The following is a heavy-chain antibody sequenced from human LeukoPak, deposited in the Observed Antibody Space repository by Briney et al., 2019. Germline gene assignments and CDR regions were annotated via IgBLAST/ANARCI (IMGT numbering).Heavy chain of an antibody. Sequence: GGSLRLSCAAAGFTFSSYSMNWVRQAPGKGLEWVSSISSSSSCIYYADSVKGRFTISGDNAKNSLYLQMNSLRAEDTAVYYCARDRTGPYGDYPDYWGQGTLVTVSS. CDR3: ARDRTGPYGDYPDY. J-gene: IGHJ4*02. CDR1: GFTFSSYS. CDR2: ISSSSSCI. V-gene: IGHV3-21*04. D-gene: IGHD4-17*01.